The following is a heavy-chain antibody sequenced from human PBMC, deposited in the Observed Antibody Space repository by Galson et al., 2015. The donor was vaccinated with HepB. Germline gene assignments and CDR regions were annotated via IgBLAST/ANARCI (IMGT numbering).Heavy chain of an antibody. J-gene: IGHJ4*02. V-gene: IGHV3-9*01. CDR1: GFTFDDYA. Sequence: SLRLSCAASGFTFDDYALHWVRQAPGKGLEWVSGISWNSGSIGSADSVKGRFTVSRDNAKNSLYLHMSSLRTEDTAFYYCAKDGGQCLVPTVGFDSWGQGTLVTVPS. CDR2: ISWNSGSI. CDR3: AKDGGQCLVPTVGFDS. D-gene: IGHD6-19*01.